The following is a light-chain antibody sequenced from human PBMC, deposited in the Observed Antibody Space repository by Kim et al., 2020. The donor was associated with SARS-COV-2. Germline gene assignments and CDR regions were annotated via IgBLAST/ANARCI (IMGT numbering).Light chain of an antibody. CDR2: GRN. CDR3: QSRDSGGNVV. V-gene: IGLV3-19*01. Sequence: SSELTQDPAVSVDLGQTVRITCQGDSLRNYYATWYQQKPRQAPVLVIYGRNNRPSGIPDRFSGSTSGNTASLTISGAQAEDEADFYCQSRDSGGNVVFGGGTKVTVL. CDR1: SLRNYY. J-gene: IGLJ2*01.